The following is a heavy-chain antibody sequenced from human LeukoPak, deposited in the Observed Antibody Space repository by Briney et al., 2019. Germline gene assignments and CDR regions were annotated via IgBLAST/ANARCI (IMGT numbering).Heavy chain of an antibody. Sequence: ASVKVSCKASGYTFNTYGITWVRQAPGQGLEWMGWISGYNGKTKYAQKLQDRVTMTTDTSTTTAYMELRSLTSDDTAVYYCARVAMSGIGSDDFWGQGTLVTASS. V-gene: IGHV1-18*01. CDR3: ARVAMSGIGSDDF. D-gene: IGHD1-26*01. CDR2: ISGYNGKT. J-gene: IGHJ4*02. CDR1: GYTFNTYG.